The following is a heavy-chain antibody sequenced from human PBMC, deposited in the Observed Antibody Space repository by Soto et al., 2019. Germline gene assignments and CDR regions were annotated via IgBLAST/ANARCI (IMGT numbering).Heavy chain of an antibody. V-gene: IGHV1-3*01. CDR3: ARGAGYCGGDCWSDYYCPMSV. J-gene: IGHJ6*02. Sequence: GASVRVSWKASGYIFTDYAMHWVRQAPGQRLEWMGWINVGNGNTKYSQNFQARVTITRDTSASTAYMDLSSLRSEDTAVYYCARGAGYCGGDCWSDYYCPMSVWGQGYTVTVYS. CDR2: INVGNGNT. CDR1: GYIFTDYA. D-gene: IGHD2-21*02.